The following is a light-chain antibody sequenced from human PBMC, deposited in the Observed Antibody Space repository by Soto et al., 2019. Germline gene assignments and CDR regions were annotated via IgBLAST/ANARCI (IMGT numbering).Light chain of an antibody. J-gene: IGKJ4*01. V-gene: IGKV3-11*01. CDR3: QQRSNWPLT. Sequence: EIVLTQSPATLSLSPGERATLSCRASQSVRVSNYLAWYQQKPGQPPRLLISDASKRATAIPARFSGSGSGTDFTLTISSLEPEDFAVYYCQQRSNWPLTFGGGTKVEIK. CDR1: QSVRVSNY. CDR2: DAS.